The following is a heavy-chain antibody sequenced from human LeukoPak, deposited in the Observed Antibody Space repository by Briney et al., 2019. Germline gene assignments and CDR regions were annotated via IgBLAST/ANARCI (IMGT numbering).Heavy chain of an antibody. CDR3: ARGRRGLITTRFYFDY. Sequence: SETLSLTCTVSGGSISSYYWSWIRQPPGKGLEWIGYIYYSGSTNYNPSLKSRVTISVDTSKNQFSLKLSSVTAADTAVYYCARGRRGLITTRFYFDYWGQGTLVTVSS. D-gene: IGHD3-22*01. CDR1: GGSISSYY. V-gene: IGHV4-59*12. CDR2: IYYSGST. J-gene: IGHJ4*02.